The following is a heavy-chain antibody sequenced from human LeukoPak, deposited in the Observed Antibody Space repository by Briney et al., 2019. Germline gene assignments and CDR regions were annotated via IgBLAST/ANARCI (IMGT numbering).Heavy chain of an antibody. V-gene: IGHV4-39*07. J-gene: IGHJ4*02. CDR3: AKVRLGELSCFDY. D-gene: IGHD3-16*02. Sequence: PSETLSLTCTVSGGSISSSSYYWGWIRQPPGTGLEWIGSIYYSGSTYYNPSLKSRVTISVDTSKNQFSLKLSSVTAADTAVYYCAKVRLGELSCFDYWGQGALVTVSS. CDR1: GGSISSSSYY. CDR2: IYYSGST.